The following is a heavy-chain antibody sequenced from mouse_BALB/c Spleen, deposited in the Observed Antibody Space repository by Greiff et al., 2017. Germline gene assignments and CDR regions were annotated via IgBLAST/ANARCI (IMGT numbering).Heavy chain of an antibody. CDR2: ISYSGST. Sequence: EVHLVESGPSLVKPSQTLSLTCSVTGYSFTSGYWNWIRKCPGHNLEYMGYISYSGSTYYNPSLKSRISITRDTTKDQYYLQLNSVTTEDTATCYCATPIPFAYWGQGTLVTVSA. CDR3: ATPIPFAY. CDR1: GYSFTSGY. J-gene: IGHJ3*01. V-gene: IGHV3-8*02.